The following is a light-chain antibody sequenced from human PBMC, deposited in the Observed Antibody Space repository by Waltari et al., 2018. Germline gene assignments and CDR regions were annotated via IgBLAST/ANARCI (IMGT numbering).Light chain of an antibody. V-gene: IGKV3-15*01. CDR2: GAS. Sequence: EIVMTQSPATLSVSPGARATLSCRASQSVSSNLAWYQQKPGQAPRLLIYGASTRATGIPARFSGSGSGPEFTLTISSMQSEDFAVYYCQQYNNWPPLTFGGGTKVEIK. J-gene: IGKJ4*01. CDR3: QQYNNWPPLT. CDR1: QSVSSN.